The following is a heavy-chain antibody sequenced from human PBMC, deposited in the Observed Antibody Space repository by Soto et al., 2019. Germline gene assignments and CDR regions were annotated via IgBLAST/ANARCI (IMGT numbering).Heavy chain of an antibody. V-gene: IGHV3-23*01. CDR3: AKSSGYRGFHDVPDSKWFDY. CDR2: VTTRGAST. Sequence: EVQLLASGGTLVQPGGSLRLSCVASGFTFSNYAMSWVRQAPGKGLEWDSTVTTRGASTYYADSVKGRFAIARYESMNTLYLKMNSLRADDTAVYYCAKSSGYRGFHDVPDSKWFDYWGQGTLVTVSS. D-gene: IGHD5-12*01. J-gene: IGHJ4*02. CDR1: GFTFSNYA.